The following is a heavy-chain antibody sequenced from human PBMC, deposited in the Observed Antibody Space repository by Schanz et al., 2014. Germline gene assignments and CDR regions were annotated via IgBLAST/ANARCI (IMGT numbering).Heavy chain of an antibody. CDR3: AGDRDQWDGNYLDY. CDR2: IGGSDGNT. CDR1: GYTFTMSG. J-gene: IGHJ4*02. Sequence: QVQLVQSGGEVKTPGASVKVSCKASGYTFTMSGISWVRQAPGQGLEWMGWIGGSDGNTNFAQKFQGRVTMTTDTSTSTVYMELRSLTSDDSAVYYCAGDRDQWDGNYLDYWGQGTLVTVSS. V-gene: IGHV1-18*01. D-gene: IGHD1-26*01.